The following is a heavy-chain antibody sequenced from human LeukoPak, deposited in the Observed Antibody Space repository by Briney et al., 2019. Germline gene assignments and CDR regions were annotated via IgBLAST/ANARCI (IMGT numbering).Heavy chain of an antibody. V-gene: IGHV4-59*01. CDR3: ARDARSRGWFDP. CDR1: GGSFSGYY. CDR2: IYYSGST. D-gene: IGHD3-10*01. Sequence: SETLSLTCAVYGGSFSGYYWSWIRQPPGKGLEWIGYIYYSGSTNYNPSLKSRVTISVDSSKNQFSLKLSSVTAADTAVYYCARDARSRGWFDPWGQGTLVTVSS. J-gene: IGHJ5*02.